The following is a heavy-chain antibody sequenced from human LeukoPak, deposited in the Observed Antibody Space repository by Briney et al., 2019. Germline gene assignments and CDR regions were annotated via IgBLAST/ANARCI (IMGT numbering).Heavy chain of an antibody. CDR2: IYYSGST. J-gene: IGHJ4*02. Sequence: SETLSLTCTVSGGSISSSDYYWGWIRQLPGKGLEWIGSIYYSGSTYYNPPLKSRVTISVDTSKNQFSLKLSSVTAADTAVYYCATTSTTAYDSFDYWGQGTLVTVSS. V-gene: IGHV4-39*07. CDR1: GGSISSSDYY. D-gene: IGHD4-11*01. CDR3: ATTSTTAYDSFDY.